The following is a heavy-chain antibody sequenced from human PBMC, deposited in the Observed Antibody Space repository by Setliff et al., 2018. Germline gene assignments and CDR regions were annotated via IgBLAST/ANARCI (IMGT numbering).Heavy chain of an antibody. D-gene: IGHD3-3*01. CDR2: IYTSWST. V-gene: IGHV4-61*09. CDR3: VRMSGFQYMDV. CDR1: GDPMSSRRYY. Sequence: PSETLSLTCTVSGDPMSSRRYYWAWIRQPAGKGLEWIGQIYTSWSTNYNPSLKSRVTISLDTSNNQFSLSLSSVTAADTAVYYCVRMSGFQYMDVWGKGTTGTV. J-gene: IGHJ6*03.